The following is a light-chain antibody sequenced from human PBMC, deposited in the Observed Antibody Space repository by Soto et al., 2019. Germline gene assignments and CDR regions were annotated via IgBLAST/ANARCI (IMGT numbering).Light chain of an antibody. CDR2: QDS. Sequence: SYELTQPPSVSVSPGQTASITCSGDKLGDKYACWYQQKPGQSPVLVIYQDSKRPSGIPERFSGSNSGNTATLTISGTQAMDEADYYCQAWDSRVFGLGTKLIVL. CDR3: QAWDSRV. V-gene: IGLV3-1*01. J-gene: IGLJ2*01. CDR1: KLGDKY.